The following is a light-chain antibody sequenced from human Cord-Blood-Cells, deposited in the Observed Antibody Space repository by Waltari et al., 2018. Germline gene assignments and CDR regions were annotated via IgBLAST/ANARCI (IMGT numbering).Light chain of an antibody. V-gene: IGLV1-40*01. CDR3: QSYDSSLSGWV. CDR1: SSNIGAGYD. J-gene: IGLJ3*02. CDR2: GNS. Sequence: QSVLTQPPSVSGAPGQRVTISCTGSSSNIGAGYDVHWYQQLPGTAPKLLIYGNSQRPSGVPDRFSGSKSGTSASLAITGLQAEDEADYSCQSYDSSLSGWVFGGGTKLTVL.